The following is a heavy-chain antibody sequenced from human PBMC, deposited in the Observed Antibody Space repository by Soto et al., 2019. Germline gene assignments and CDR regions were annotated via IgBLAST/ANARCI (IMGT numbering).Heavy chain of an antibody. CDR1: GYIFVNYG. Sequence: QVKLVQSGDEVKKPGASVKVSCKASGYIFVNYGIAWVRQAPGQGLEWMGWISPYTGNTHSASKVQGRLTMTTDTSTSTAYMDLGSLTSDDTAVYYCVMVDNYVTPTPQDGWGQGTTVTVSS. D-gene: IGHD3-16*01. CDR2: ISPYTGNT. J-gene: IGHJ6*02. V-gene: IGHV1-18*01. CDR3: VMVDNYVTPTPQDG.